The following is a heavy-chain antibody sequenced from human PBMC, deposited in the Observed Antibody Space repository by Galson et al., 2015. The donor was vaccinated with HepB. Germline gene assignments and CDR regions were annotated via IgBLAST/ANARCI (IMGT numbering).Heavy chain of an antibody. V-gene: IGHV3-48*02. CDR2: ISSADSRI. CDR3: ARARDFYDRSGYYGLYYFYGMDG. Sequence: SLRLSCAASGFIFSSYSMNWVRQAPGKGLEWVSHISSADSRIYYADSVEGRFTISRDDGKNSLFLQMNRLRDEDTAVYYCARARDFYDRSGYYGLYYFYGMDGWGQGTTVSVSS. J-gene: IGHJ6*02. D-gene: IGHD3-22*01. CDR1: GFIFSSYS.